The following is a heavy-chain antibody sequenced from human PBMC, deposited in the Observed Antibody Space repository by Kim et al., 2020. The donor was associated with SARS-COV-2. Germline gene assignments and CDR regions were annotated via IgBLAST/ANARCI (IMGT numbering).Heavy chain of an antibody. Sequence: GGSLRLSCAASGFTFSNAWMSWVRQAPGKGLEWVGRIKSKTDGGTTDYAAPVKGRFTISRDDSKNTLYLQMNSLKTEDTAVYYCTTPLCGGDCYSYYYYGMDVWGQGTTVTVSS. D-gene: IGHD2-21*02. CDR1: GFTFSNAW. CDR2: IKSKTDGGTT. J-gene: IGHJ6*02. V-gene: IGHV3-15*01. CDR3: TTPLCGGDCYSYYYYGMDV.